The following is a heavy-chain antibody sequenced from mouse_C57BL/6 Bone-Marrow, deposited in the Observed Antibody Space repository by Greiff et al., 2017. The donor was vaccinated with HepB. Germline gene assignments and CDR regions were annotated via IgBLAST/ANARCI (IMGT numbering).Heavy chain of an antibody. J-gene: IGHJ3*01. CDR3: ARDADGAWFAY. CDR1: GFTFSDFY. Sequence: EVKVVESGGGLVQSGRSLRLSCATSGFTFSDFYMEWVRQVPGKGLEWIAASRNKANDYTTEYSASVKGRFIVSRDTSQSILYLQMNDLRAEDTAIYYCARDADGAWFAYWGQGTLVTVSA. V-gene: IGHV7-1*01. CDR2: SRNKANDYTT.